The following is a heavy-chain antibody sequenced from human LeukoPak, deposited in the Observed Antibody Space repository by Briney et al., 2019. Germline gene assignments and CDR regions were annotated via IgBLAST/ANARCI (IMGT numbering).Heavy chain of an antibody. J-gene: IGHJ4*02. D-gene: IGHD3-22*01. CDR2: ISPYTGDT. Sequence: ASVKVSCKASGYTFTNFGISWVRRAPGQGLEWMGWISPYTGDTNHAQQFQGRVTMTTDTSTSTAYMELRSLRSDDTAVYYCARPYDSSGNDLGYWGQGTLVTVSS. V-gene: IGHV1-18*01. CDR3: ARPYDSSGNDLGY. CDR1: GYTFTNFG.